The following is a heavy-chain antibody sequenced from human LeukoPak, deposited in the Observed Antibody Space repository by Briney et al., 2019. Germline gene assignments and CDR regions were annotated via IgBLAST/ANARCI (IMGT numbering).Heavy chain of an antibody. CDR1: GFTFSSYA. D-gene: IGHD2-8*01. V-gene: IGHV3-64*01. J-gene: IGHJ5*02. Sequence: QPGGSLRLSCAASGFTFSSYAMHWVRQAPGKGLEYVSAISSNGGSTYYANSVKGRFTISRDNSKNTLYLQMGSLRAEDMAVYYCARGGGCTNGVCRIRNWFDPWGQGTLVTVSS. CDR2: ISSNGGST. CDR3: ARGGGCTNGVCRIRNWFDP.